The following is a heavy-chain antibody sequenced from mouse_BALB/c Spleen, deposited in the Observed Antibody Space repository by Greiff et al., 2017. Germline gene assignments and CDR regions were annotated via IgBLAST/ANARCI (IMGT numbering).Heavy chain of an antibody. V-gene: IGHV5-9-4*01. CDR2: ISSGGSYT. CDR3: ARDRGYYGSSWFAY. D-gene: IGHD1-1*01. J-gene: IGHJ3*01. Sequence: VQLKQSGGGLVKPGGSLKLSCAASGFTFSSYAMSWVRQSPEKRLEWVAEISSGGSYTYYPDTVTGRFTISRDNAKNTLYLEMSSLKSEDTAMYYCARDRGYYGSSWFAYWAKGLWSLSLQ. CDR1: GFTFSSYA.